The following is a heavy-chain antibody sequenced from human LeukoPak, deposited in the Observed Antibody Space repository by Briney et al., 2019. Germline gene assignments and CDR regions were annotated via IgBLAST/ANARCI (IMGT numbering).Heavy chain of an antibody. J-gene: IGHJ4*02. Sequence: GASVKVSCKASGYTFTGYYMHWVRQAPGQGLEWMGWINPNSGGTNYAQKFQGRVTMTRDTSISTAYMELRSLRSDDTAVYYCARDGIRDSSGYDYWGQGTLVTVSS. CDR3: ARDGIRDSSGYDY. V-gene: IGHV1-2*02. D-gene: IGHD3-22*01. CDR2: INPNSGGT. CDR1: GYTFTGYY.